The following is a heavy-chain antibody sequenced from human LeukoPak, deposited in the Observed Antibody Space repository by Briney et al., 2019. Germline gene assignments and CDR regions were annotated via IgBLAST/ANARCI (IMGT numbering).Heavy chain of an antibody. Sequence: ASVKVSCKASGYTFTSYDINWVRQATGQGLEWMGWMNPNSGNTGYAQKFQGRVTMTRNTSISTAYMELSSLRSEDTAVYYCARGVRGYDSDYYYYYMDVWGKGTTVTISS. D-gene: IGHD5-12*01. CDR2: MNPNSGNT. CDR1: GYTFTSYD. J-gene: IGHJ6*03. CDR3: ARGVRGYDSDYYYYYMDV. V-gene: IGHV1-8*01.